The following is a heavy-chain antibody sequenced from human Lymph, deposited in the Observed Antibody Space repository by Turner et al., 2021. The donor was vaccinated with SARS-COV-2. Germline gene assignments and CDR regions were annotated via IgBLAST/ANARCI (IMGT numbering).Heavy chain of an antibody. Sequence: EVQLVESGGGLVKPGGSLRLSCAASGFTFSSYSMNWVRQAPGKGLEWVSSISSSSSYIYYAYSVKGRFTISRDNAKNSLYLQMNSLRAEDTAVYYCARGDYGDYGTVYFDYWGQGTLVTVSS. D-gene: IGHD4-17*01. CDR1: GFTFSSYS. CDR2: ISSSSSYI. J-gene: IGHJ4*02. V-gene: IGHV3-21*01. CDR3: ARGDYGDYGTVYFDY.